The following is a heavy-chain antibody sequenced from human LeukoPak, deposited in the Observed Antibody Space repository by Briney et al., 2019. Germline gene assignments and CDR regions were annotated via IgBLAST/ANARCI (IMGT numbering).Heavy chain of an antibody. V-gene: IGHV3-23*01. D-gene: IGHD2-2*01. Sequence: GGSLRLSCAASGFTFSSYAMSWVRQAPGKGLEWVSAISGSGGSTCYADSVKGRFTISRDNSKNTLYLQMNSLRAEDTAVYYCAKRYCSSTSCYGKFAYDYWGQETLVTVSS. CDR1: GFTFSSYA. CDR3: AKRYCSSTSCYGKFAYDY. CDR2: ISGSGGST. J-gene: IGHJ4*02.